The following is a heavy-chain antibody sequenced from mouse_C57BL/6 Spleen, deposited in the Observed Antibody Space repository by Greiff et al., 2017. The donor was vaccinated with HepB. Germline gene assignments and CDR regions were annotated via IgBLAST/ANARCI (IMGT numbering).Heavy chain of an antibody. J-gene: IGHJ2*01. Sequence: VQLQQSGAELVRPGASVKLSCKASGYTFTDYYINWVKQRPGQGLEWIARIYPGSGNTYYNEKFKGKATLTAEKSSCTAYIQLSSLTSEDSAVYFCARWHSNYDFDYWGQGTTLTVSS. V-gene: IGHV1-76*01. CDR3: ARWHSNYDFDY. CDR1: GYTFTDYY. D-gene: IGHD2-5*01. CDR2: IYPGSGNT.